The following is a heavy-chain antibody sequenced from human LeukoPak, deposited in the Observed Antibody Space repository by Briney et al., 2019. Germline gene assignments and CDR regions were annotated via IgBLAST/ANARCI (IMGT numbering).Heavy chain of an antibody. CDR2: MNPNSGNT. CDR3: ARGLRYCTNGVCYTYYFDY. D-gene: IGHD2-8*01. CDR1: VYTFTTYD. V-gene: IGHV1-8*01. J-gene: IGHJ4*02. Sequence: GASVKVSCTASVYTFTTYDINWVRQATGQGLEWMGWMNPNSGNTGYAQKFPGRVTMTRNTSISTAYMELSSLRSEDTAVYYCARGLRYCTNGVCYTYYFDYWGQGTLVTVSS.